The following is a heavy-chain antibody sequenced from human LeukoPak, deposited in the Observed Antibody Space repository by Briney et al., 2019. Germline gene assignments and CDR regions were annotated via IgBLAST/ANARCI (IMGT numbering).Heavy chain of an antibody. J-gene: IGHJ4*02. CDR3: AKERLDIVVVPAAMGYYFDY. Sequence: PGGSLRLSCAASGFTFSSYAMHWVRQAPGKGLEWVAVISYDGSNKYYADSVKGRFTISRDNSKNTLYLQMNSLRAEDTAVYYCAKERLDIVVVPAAMGYYFDYWGQGTLVTVSS. V-gene: IGHV3-30-3*01. D-gene: IGHD2-2*01. CDR1: GFTFSSYA. CDR2: ISYDGSNK.